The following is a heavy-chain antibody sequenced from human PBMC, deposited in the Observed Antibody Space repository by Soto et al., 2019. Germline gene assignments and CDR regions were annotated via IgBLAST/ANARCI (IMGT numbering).Heavy chain of an antibody. CDR3: AHTSGWFQGLPPNWFDP. Sequence: QITLKESGPTLVKPTQTLTLTCTFSGFSLSTSGVGVGWIRQPPGKALEWLALIYWDDDKRYSPSLKSRLTITQEPSKNPVVLKMTKLDPVETAHNFRAHTSGWFQGLPPNWFDPWGQGTLVTVSS. V-gene: IGHV2-5*02. CDR2: IYWDDDK. D-gene: IGHD6-19*01. CDR1: GFSLSTSGVG. J-gene: IGHJ5*02.